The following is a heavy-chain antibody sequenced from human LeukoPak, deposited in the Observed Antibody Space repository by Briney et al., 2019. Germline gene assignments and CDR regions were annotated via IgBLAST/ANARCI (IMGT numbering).Heavy chain of an antibody. Sequence: ASVKVPCKASGYTFTGYYMHWVRQAPGQGLEWMGWINPNSGGTNYAQKFQGRVTMTGDTSISTAYMELSRLRSDDTAVYYCARVKGGYSSGWYGYYFDYWGQGTLVTVSS. J-gene: IGHJ4*02. D-gene: IGHD6-19*01. CDR3: ARVKGGYSSGWYGYYFDY. CDR2: INPNSGGT. V-gene: IGHV1-2*02. CDR1: GYTFTGYY.